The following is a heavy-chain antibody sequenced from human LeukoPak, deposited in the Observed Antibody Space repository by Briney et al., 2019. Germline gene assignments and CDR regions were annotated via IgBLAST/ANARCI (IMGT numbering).Heavy chain of an antibody. D-gene: IGHD2-21*01. J-gene: IGHJ6*03. V-gene: IGHV3-7*01. Sequence: GGSLRLSCAASGFTFSTYWMTWVRQAPGKGLEWVANIKQDGSEKYFVDSVKGRFTISRDNANNSLYLQMNSLRAEDTAVYFCARYSEVYYYVDVWGTGTTVIVSS. CDR1: GFTFSTYW. CDR3: ARYSEVYYYVDV. CDR2: IKQDGSEK.